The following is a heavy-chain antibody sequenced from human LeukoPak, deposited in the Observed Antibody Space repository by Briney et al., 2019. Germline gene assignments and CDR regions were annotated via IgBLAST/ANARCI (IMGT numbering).Heavy chain of an antibody. CDR2: IIPIFGTA. Sequence: ASVKVSCKASGGTFSSYAISWVRQAPGQGLEWMGGIIPIFGTANYAQKFQGRVTITTDESTSTAYMELGSLRSEDTAVYYCARGLDWYYFDYWGQGTLVTVSS. D-gene: IGHD3/OR15-3a*01. J-gene: IGHJ4*02. CDR1: GGTFSSYA. V-gene: IGHV1-69*05. CDR3: ARGLDWYYFDY.